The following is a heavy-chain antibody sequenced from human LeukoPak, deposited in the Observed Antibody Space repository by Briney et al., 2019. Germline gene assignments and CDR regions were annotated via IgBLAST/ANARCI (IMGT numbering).Heavy chain of an antibody. D-gene: IGHD6-13*01. J-gene: IGHJ6*03. Sequence: GSSVKVSCKASGGTFSSYAISWVRQAPGQGLEWMGGIIPIFGTANYAQKFQGRVTITADDSTSTAYMELSSLRSADTAVYYCARGPSSSWQTYYYYMDVWGKGTTVTVSS. CDR2: IIPIFGTA. CDR3: ARGPSSSWQTYYYYMDV. CDR1: GGTFSSYA. V-gene: IGHV1-69*01.